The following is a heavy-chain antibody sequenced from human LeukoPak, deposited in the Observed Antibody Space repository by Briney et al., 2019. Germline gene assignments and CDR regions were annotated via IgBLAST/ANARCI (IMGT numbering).Heavy chain of an antibody. CDR1: GFTFSSYA. Sequence: KPGGSLRLSCSASGFTFSSYAMSWVRQAPGKGLEWVSAISGSGGSTYYADSVKGRFTISRDNSKNTLYLQMNSLRAEDTAVYYCAKSLVLEDIVVVPAAMLQSYWGQGTLVTVSS. J-gene: IGHJ4*02. CDR3: AKSLVLEDIVVVPAAMLQSY. CDR2: ISGSGGST. D-gene: IGHD2-2*01. V-gene: IGHV3-23*01.